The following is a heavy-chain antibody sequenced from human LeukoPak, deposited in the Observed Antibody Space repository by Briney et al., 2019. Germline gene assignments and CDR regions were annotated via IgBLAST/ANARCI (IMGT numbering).Heavy chain of an antibody. J-gene: IGHJ4*02. CDR2: INQGGSDK. Sequence: GGSLRLSCAASGFTFSGHWMSWVRQAPGKGLEWVANINQGGSDKYYVDSVKGRFTISRDNANNLLYLQMNSLRGEDTAVYYCTXDRSRAEDDWGQGTLVTVSS. D-gene: IGHD1-14*01. CDR1: GFTFSGHW. CDR3: TXDRSRAEDD. V-gene: IGHV3-7*01.